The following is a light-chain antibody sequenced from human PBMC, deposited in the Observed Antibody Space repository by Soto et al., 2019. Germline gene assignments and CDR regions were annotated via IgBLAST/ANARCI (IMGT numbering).Light chain of an antibody. Sequence: DIQMTQSPSSLSASVGDRVTITCRASQIIGTYLNWYQQTPGKAPKLLIYVASSLQSGVPSRFSGRGSGTDFTLTISSLQPEDFATYYCQQSFTTPFTFGPGTKVDIK. J-gene: IGKJ3*01. CDR3: QQSFTTPFT. V-gene: IGKV1-39*01. CDR1: QIIGTY. CDR2: VAS.